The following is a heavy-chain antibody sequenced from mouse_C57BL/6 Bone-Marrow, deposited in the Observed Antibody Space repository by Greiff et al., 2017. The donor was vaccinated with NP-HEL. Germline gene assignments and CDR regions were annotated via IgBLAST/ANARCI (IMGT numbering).Heavy chain of an antibody. V-gene: IGHV1-81*01. D-gene: IGHD1-1*01. CDR1: GYTFTSYG. J-gene: IGHJ1*03. CDR2: IYPRSGNT. CDR3: ARGDYYYGSSWYFDV. Sequence: VQLQQSGAELARPGASVKLSCKASGYTFTSYGISWVKQRTGQGLEWIGEIYPRSGNTYYNEKFKGKATLTADKSSSTAYMELRSLTSEDSAVYFCARGDYYYGSSWYFDVWGTGTTVTVSS.